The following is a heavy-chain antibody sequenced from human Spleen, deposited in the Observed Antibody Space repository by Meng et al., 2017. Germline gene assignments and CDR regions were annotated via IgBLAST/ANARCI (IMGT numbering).Heavy chain of an antibody. CDR3: ARASNTDY. CDR2: ISSSSSYI. J-gene: IGHJ4*02. V-gene: IGHV3-21*01. CDR1: GFTFSSYT. D-gene: IGHD5-18*01. Sequence: GESLKISCAASGFTFSSYTMKWVRQAPGKGLEWVSSISSSSSYIYYADSVKGRFTISRDNAKNSLYLQMNSLRAEDTAVYYCARASNTDYWGQGTLVTVSS.